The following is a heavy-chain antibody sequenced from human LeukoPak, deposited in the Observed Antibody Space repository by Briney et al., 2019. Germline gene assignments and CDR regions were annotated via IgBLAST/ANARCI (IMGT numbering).Heavy chain of an antibody. D-gene: IGHD3-22*01. CDR2: ISSSSSYI. CDR3: ARDHYDSRNAFDI. CDR1: GFTFRSYG. Sequence: PGGSLRLSCAASGFTFRSYGMYWVRQAPGKGLEWVSSISSSSSYIYYADSVKGRFTISRDNAKNSLYLQMNSLRAEDTAVYYCARDHYDSRNAFDIWGQGTMVTVSS. V-gene: IGHV3-21*01. J-gene: IGHJ3*02.